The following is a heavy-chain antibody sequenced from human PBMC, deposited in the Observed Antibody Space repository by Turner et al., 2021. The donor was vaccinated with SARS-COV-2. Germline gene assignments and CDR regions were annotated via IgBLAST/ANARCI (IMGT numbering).Heavy chain of an antibody. Sequence: QVQLQESGPGLVKPSETLSLTCTVSGGSMISYYWSWIRQPPGKGLEWIAYMYASGSTFNNHSLKSRVTISGDASKNQFSLRVTSVTAADTAVYYCARFTPAGGNDYWGQGTLVTVSS. J-gene: IGHJ4*02. CDR3: ARFTPAGGNDY. CDR2: MYASGST. V-gene: IGHV4-59*01. CDR1: GGSMISYY. D-gene: IGHD6-13*01.